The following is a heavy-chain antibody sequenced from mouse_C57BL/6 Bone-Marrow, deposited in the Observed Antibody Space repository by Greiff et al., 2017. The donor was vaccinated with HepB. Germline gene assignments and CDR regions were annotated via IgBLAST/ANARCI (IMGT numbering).Heavy chain of an antibody. V-gene: IGHV5-17*01. CDR1: GFTFSDYG. CDR2: ISSGSSTI. D-gene: IGHD2-2*01. J-gene: IGHJ4*01. Sequence: EVKLVESGGGLVKPGGSLKLSCAASGFTFSDYGMHWVRQAPEKGLEWVAYISSGSSTIYYADTVKGRFTISRDNAKNTLFLQMTSLRSEDTAMYYCAKGNYGYDEDALGYWGQGTSVTVSS. CDR3: AKGNYGYDEDALGY.